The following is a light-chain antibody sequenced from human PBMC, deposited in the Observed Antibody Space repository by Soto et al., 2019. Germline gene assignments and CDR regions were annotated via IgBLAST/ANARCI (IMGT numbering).Light chain of an antibody. Sequence: DIQMTQSPSSLSASVGDRVTITYRASQGISNYLAWYQQKPGKVPKPLIYAASTLQSGVPSRFSGSGSGTDFTLTISSLQPADVATYYCQKYNSAPWAFGQGTKVEIK. CDR2: AAS. CDR3: QKYNSAPWA. J-gene: IGKJ1*01. V-gene: IGKV1-27*01. CDR1: QGISNY.